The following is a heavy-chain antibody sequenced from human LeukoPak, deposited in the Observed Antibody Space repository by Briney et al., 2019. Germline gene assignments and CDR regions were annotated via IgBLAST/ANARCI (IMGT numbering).Heavy chain of an antibody. CDR1: GFTFSSYS. Sequence: PGGSLRLSCAASGFTFSSYSMNWVRQAPGKGLEWVSSISSSSSYIYYADSVKGRFTISRDNAKNSLYLQMNSLRAEDTAVYYCARDFPISAKQRPAAITYYYYYYMDVWGKGTTVTVSS. V-gene: IGHV3-21*01. J-gene: IGHJ6*03. D-gene: IGHD2-2*01. CDR3: ARDFPISAKQRPAAITYYYYYYMDV. CDR2: ISSSSSYI.